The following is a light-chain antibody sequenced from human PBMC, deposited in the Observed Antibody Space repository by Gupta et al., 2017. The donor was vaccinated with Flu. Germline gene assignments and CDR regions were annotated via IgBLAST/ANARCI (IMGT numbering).Light chain of an antibody. J-gene: IGLJ2*01. Sequence: SYDLTQPLSLSMTLGQTASITCEGLNIKNKNVHWYQQKPGQAPVLVIYNNINRPSGVPARFSGSNSGNTATLTIRGAQVGDEADYYCHVGDIGTAFFGGGTKLTV. V-gene: IGLV3-9*01. CDR2: NNI. CDR1: NIKNKN. CDR3: HVGDIGTAF.